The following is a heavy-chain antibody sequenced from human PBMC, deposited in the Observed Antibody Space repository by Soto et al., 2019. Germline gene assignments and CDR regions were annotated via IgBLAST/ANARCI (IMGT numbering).Heavy chain of an antibody. CDR3: ARARNSVWYYYGMDV. Sequence: GESLKISCKGSGYSFTSYWISWVRQMPGKGLEWMGRIDPSDSYTNYSPSFQGHVTISADKSISTAYLQWSSLKASDTAMYYCARARNSVWYYYGMDVWGQGXTVTVYS. V-gene: IGHV5-10-1*01. CDR2: IDPSDSYT. D-gene: IGHD3-16*01. CDR1: GYSFTSYW. J-gene: IGHJ6*02.